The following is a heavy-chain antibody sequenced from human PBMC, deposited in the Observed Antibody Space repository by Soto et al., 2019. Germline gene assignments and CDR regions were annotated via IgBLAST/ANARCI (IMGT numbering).Heavy chain of an antibody. CDR1: GYTFTSYG. J-gene: IGHJ5*02. D-gene: IGHD1-26*01. V-gene: IGHV1-18*01. CDR3: ARMVGATPLYNWFDP. CDR2: ISAYNGNT. Sequence: ASVKVSCKASGYTFTSYGISWVRQAPGQGLEWMGWISAYNGNTNYAQKLQGRVTMTTDTSTSTAYMELRSLRSDDTAVYYCARMVGATPLYNWFDPGAREPWSPSPQ.